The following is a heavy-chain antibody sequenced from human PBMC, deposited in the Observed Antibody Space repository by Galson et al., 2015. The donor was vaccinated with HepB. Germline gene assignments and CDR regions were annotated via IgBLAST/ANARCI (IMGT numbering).Heavy chain of an antibody. Sequence: ETLSLTCTVSGGSISSYYWSWIRQPPGKGLEWIGYIYYSGSTNYNPSLKSRVTISVDTSKNQFSLKLSSVTAADTAVYYCARDSSSWTNDAFDIWGQGTMVTVSS. V-gene: IGHV4-59*01. CDR3: ARDSSSWTNDAFDI. J-gene: IGHJ3*02. CDR1: GGSISSYY. D-gene: IGHD6-13*01. CDR2: IYYSGST.